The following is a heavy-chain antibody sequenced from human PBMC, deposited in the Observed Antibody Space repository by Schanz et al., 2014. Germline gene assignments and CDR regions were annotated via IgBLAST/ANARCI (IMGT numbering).Heavy chain of an antibody. CDR3: AKHRHYADNNGYPGIDF. Sequence: EVQLLESGGGFVQPGGSLRLSCAASGFTFSSYAMSWVRQAPGKGLEWVSAISGSGGDTYYADSVKGRFTISRDNSRKTLSLQMNSLRAEDTAVYYCAKHRHYADNNGYPGIDFWGQGTQVIVSS. V-gene: IGHV3-23*01. D-gene: IGHD3-16*01. J-gene: IGHJ4*02. CDR1: GFTFSSYA. CDR2: ISGSGGDT.